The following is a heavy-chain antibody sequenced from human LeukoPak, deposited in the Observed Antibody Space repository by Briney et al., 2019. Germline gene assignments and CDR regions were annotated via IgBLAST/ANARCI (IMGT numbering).Heavy chain of an antibody. CDR3: ARDPGYCSSTSCAPKGDY. D-gene: IGHD2-2*01. CDR1: GFTFSNYW. Sequence: GGSLRLSCAASGFTFSNYWMSWVRQAPGKGLEWVASIDEDGSEKYYVDSVKGRFTISRDNAKNSLYLQMNSLRAEDTAVYYCARDPGYCSSTSCAPKGDYWGQGTLVTVSS. CDR2: IDEDGSEK. J-gene: IGHJ4*02. V-gene: IGHV3-7*01.